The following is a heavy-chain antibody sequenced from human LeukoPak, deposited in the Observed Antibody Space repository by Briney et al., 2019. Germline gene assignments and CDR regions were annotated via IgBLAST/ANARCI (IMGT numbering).Heavy chain of an antibody. CDR3: ARGRYDFWSGVSPFDY. Sequence: ASVKVSCKASGYTFTGYYMHWVRQAPGQGLEWMGWINPNSGGTNYAQKFQGWVTMTRDTSISTAYMELSRLRSDDTAVYYCARGRYDFWSGVSPFDYWGQGTLVTVSS. V-gene: IGHV1-2*04. CDR2: INPNSGGT. J-gene: IGHJ4*02. D-gene: IGHD3-3*01. CDR1: GYTFTGYY.